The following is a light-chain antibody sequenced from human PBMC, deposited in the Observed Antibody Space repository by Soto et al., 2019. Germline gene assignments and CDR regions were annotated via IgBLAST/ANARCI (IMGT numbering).Light chain of an antibody. Sequence: EIVLTQSPGTLSLSPGERATLSCRASQSVSSSYLAWYQQKPGQAPRLFIYGASTRATGIPDRFSGSGSGTDLTFTISRLEPEDFAVYYCQQYGTSPRTFGQGTKV. J-gene: IGKJ1*01. CDR1: QSVSSSY. V-gene: IGKV3-20*01. CDR3: QQYGTSPRT. CDR2: GAS.